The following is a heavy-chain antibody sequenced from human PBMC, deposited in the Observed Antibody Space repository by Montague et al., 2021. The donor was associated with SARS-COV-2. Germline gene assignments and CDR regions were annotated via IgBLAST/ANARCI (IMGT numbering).Heavy chain of an antibody. CDR3: ARVFPRWLQFDPYFDY. D-gene: IGHD5-24*01. V-gene: IGHV4-59*01. CDR1: GGSISSYY. J-gene: IGHJ4*02. Sequence: SETLSLTCTVSGGSISSYYCSWIRLPPGKGLERIWFICYCGSTNYNSSLTLRVTISVDTSKNQFSLKLSPVTAAATAAYYCARVFPRWLQFDPYFDYWGQGTLVTVSS. CDR2: ICYCGST.